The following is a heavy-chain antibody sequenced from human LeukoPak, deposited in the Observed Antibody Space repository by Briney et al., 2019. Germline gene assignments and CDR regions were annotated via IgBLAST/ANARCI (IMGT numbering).Heavy chain of an antibody. CDR3: ARLHDYGDKNA. CDR1: GGSISSSSYY. J-gene: IGHJ4*02. D-gene: IGHD4-17*01. Sequence: SEALSLTCTVSGGSISSSSYYWGWIRQPPGKGLEWIGSIYYSGSTYYNPSLKSRVTISVDTSKNQFSLKLSSVTAADTAVYYCARLHDYGDKNARGQGTLVTVSS. CDR2: IYYSGST. V-gene: IGHV4-39*01.